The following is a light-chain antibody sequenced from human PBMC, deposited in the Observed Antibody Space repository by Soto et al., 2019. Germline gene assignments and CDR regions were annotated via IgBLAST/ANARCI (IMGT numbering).Light chain of an antibody. J-gene: IGLJ1*01. CDR1: SSNVGGYID. CDR3: WSSAGNYTYV. V-gene: IGLV2-11*01. CDR2: DVS. Sequence: SVLTQFRSVSGSTRHPCTYNCIRTSSNVGGYIDVSWYQKHPGKAPKLMMFDVSKRPSGVPDRFSGSKSDNTASLTISGCQTEEEADYLCWSSAGNYTYVFGTGTKVTVL.